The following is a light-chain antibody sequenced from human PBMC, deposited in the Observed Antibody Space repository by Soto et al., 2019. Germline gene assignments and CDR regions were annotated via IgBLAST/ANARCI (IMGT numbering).Light chain of an antibody. CDR2: EVV. J-gene: IGLJ1*01. V-gene: IGLV2-8*01. Sequence: ALTQPPSASGSPGQSVTISCTGTKSDIGVYDFVSWYQHHPGKAPRLIIYEVVQWPSGVPDRFSGSKSGNTASLTVSGLQAADEADYFCKSYAGSNTYVFGSGTKVTVL. CDR3: KSYAGSNTYV. CDR1: KSDIGVYDF.